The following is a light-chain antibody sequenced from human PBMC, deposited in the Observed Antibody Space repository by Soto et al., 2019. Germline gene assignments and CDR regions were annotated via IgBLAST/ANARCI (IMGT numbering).Light chain of an antibody. CDR3: QTWDSTPGV. J-gene: IGLJ2*01. CDR2: EDT. Sequence: SYELTQPPSVSVSPGQTASITCSGDKLGYKYACWYQQKPGQSPVLVIYEDTKRPSGIPERFSGSNSGNTATLTISGTQAMDEADYYCQTWDSTPGVFGGGTKVTVL. V-gene: IGLV3-1*01. CDR1: KLGYKY.